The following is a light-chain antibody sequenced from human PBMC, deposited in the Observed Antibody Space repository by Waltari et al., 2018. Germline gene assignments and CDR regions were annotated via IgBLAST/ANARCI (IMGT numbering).Light chain of an antibody. V-gene: IGKV3-15*01. CDR2: SAS. Sequence: EIVMTQSPATLSVSSGERATLSCRASQTVGSNLAWYQQEPGQAPRLLIYSASTRDTGIPPRFSGRGSGTEFTLTISSLQSEDFAVYYCQQYNDWPQTFGQGTKVEIK. CDR3: QQYNDWPQT. J-gene: IGKJ1*01. CDR1: QTVGSN.